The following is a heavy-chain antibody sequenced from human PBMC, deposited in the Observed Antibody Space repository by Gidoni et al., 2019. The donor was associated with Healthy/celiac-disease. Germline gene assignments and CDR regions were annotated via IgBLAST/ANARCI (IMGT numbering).Heavy chain of an antibody. Sequence: EVQLVESGGGLVQPGGSLRPSFPSSGCTFSSYAMSWVRQAPGKGLEWVSAISGSGGSTYYADSVKGRFTISRDNSKNTLYLQMNSLRAEDTAVYYCAKGAGIVGATAGFDYWGQGTLVTVSS. CDR3: AKGAGIVGATAGFDY. D-gene: IGHD1-26*01. CDR2: ISGSGGST. V-gene: IGHV3-23*04. J-gene: IGHJ4*02. CDR1: GCTFSSYA.